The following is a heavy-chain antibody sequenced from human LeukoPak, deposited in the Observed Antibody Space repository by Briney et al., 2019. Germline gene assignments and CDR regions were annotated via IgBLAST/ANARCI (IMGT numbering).Heavy chain of an antibody. V-gene: IGHV1-18*01. CDR1: GYTFTSYG. J-gene: IGHJ6*03. D-gene: IGHD5-24*01. Sequence: GASVKVSCKASGYTFTSYGISWVRQAPGQGLEWMGWISAYNGNTNYPQKLHGRVTMTTDTSTSTAYMEPRSLRSDHTPVQYCATGMGERWLVHYYYFMDVWGKRNTVTISS. CDR3: ATGMGERWLVHYYYFMDV. CDR2: ISAYNGNT.